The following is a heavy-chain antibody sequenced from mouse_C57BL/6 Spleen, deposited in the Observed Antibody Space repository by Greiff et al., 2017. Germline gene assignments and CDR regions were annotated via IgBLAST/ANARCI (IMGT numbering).Heavy chain of an antibody. CDR2: IYPRSGNT. V-gene: IGHV1-81*01. CDR3: ATTVVDPYYFDY. J-gene: IGHJ2*01. CDR1: GYTFTSYG. Sequence: QVQLKQSGAELARPGASVKLSCKASGYTFTSYGISWVKQRTGQGLEWIGEIYPRSGNTYYNEKFKGKATLTADKSSSTAYMELRSLTSEDSAVYFCATTVVDPYYFDYWGQGTTLTVSS. D-gene: IGHD1-1*01.